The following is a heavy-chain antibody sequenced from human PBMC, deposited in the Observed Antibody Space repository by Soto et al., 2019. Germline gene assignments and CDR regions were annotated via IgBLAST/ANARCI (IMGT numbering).Heavy chain of an antibody. V-gene: IGHV3-23*01. D-gene: IGHD2-15*01. CDR2: ISRSGDIT. CDR3: AKGGFWVHYGMDV. CDR1: GSTFSAFC. J-gene: IGHJ6*02. Sequence: EVQLLESGGALAQPGGSLRLSCAASGSTFSAFCMNWVRQAPGKGLEWVSAISRSGDITYCADSVKGRFTISRDNSKNTLYLEMNSLTGDDTAVYYCAKGGFWVHYGMDVWGQGTTVIVSS.